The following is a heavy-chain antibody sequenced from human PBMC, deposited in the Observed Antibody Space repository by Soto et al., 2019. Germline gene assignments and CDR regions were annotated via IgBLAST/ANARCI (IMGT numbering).Heavy chain of an antibody. CDR1: NFSISSGYY. J-gene: IGHJ4*02. CDR2: IYRSGTT. Sequence: WETLYLTCVVSNFSISSGYYWCWIRQSPGKGLEWIASIYRSGTTSYNPSLKSRVTISVDPSKNQFSLMLTAVTAADTAVYYCARTHSGSYYSVFNYWGRGSLVTVSS. CDR3: ARTHSGSYYSVFNY. D-gene: IGHD1-26*01. V-gene: IGHV4-38-2*01.